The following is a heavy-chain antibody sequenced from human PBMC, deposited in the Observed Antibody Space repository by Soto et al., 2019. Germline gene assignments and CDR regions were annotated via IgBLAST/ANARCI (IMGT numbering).Heavy chain of an antibody. Sequence: ASVKVSCKASGFTFTSNYVHWVRQAPGQGLEWMGIVHPSGSNTNYAQKFQGRVTMTRDTSTSTVYMELSSPRSDDTAVYYCATNFGDCSRTSCSDYWGQGTLVTVSS. CDR3: ATNFGDCSRTSCSDY. V-gene: IGHV1-46*03. D-gene: IGHD2-2*03. CDR1: GFTFTSNY. J-gene: IGHJ4*02. CDR2: VHPSGSNT.